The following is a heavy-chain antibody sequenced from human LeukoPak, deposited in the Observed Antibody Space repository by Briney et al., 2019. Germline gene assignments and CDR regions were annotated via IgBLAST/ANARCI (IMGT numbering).Heavy chain of an antibody. J-gene: IGHJ4*02. CDR2: TRYDGTIK. CDR1: GFTFSNYA. Sequence: GGSLTLSCAASGFTFSNYAMHWVRQAPGKGLEWVTFTRYDGTIKYYADSVKGRFTISRDNSKNTLFLQMNSLRAEDTALYYCARGGYYNVLTGFRSRILGFDYWGQGTLVTVSS. CDR3: ARGGYYNVLTGFRSRILGFDY. D-gene: IGHD3-9*01. V-gene: IGHV3-30*02.